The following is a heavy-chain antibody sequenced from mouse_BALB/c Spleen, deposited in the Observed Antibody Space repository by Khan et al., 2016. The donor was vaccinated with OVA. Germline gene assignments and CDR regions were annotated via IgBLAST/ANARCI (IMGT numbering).Heavy chain of an antibody. CDR1: GSTFTSYY. D-gene: IGHD1-1*01. V-gene: IGHV1S56*01. CDR3: TRGAYFGTYAMDY. CDR2: IYPGNVST. J-gene: IGHJ4*01. Sequence: LQQSGPELVKPGASVRISCKASGSTFTSYYIHWVKQRPGQGLEWIGWIYPGNVSTNYNENFKCKATLTADKSSSTAYMLLSSLTSEDSAVYFCTRGAYFGTYAMDYWGQGTSVIVSS.